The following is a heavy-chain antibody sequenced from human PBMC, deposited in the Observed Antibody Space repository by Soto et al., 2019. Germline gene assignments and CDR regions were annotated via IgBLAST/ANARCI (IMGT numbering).Heavy chain of an antibody. V-gene: IGHV3-30-3*01. CDR2: ISYDGSNK. J-gene: IGHJ4*02. CDR3: ARSNLQAHFDY. D-gene: IGHD1-7*01. CDR1: GFTFSRYA. Sequence: QVQLVESGGGVVQPGRSLRLSCAASGFTFSRYAMHWVRQAPGKELEWVAVISYDGSNKYYADSVKGRFTISRDNSKNTLYLQMTCLRAEDTAVYYWARSNLQAHFDYWGQGTLVTVAS.